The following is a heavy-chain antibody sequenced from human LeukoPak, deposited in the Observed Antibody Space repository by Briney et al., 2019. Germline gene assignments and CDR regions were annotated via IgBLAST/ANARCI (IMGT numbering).Heavy chain of an antibody. D-gene: IGHD3-22*01. V-gene: IGHV3-74*01. CDR1: GFTLNIYW. Sequence: GGSLRLSCAASGFTLNIYWMHWVRQAPGKGLVGLSLISIDGSITSYADSVKGRFTISRDNAKNTVYLQMNSLRVEDTAVYYCARRVGSSESSYYFDYWGQGTLVTVSS. CDR3: ARRVGSSESSYYFDY. J-gene: IGHJ4*02. CDR2: ISIDGSIT.